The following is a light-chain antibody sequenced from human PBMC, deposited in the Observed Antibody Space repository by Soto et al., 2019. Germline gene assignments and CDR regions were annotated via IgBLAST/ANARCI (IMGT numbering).Light chain of an antibody. CDR1: ESVSSK. CDR2: AAS. J-gene: IGKJ3*01. V-gene: IGKV1-39*01. CDR3: QQGYRTPFT. Sequence: DLQMTQSPSSLSASVGDRVTITCRASESVSSKLNWYQQKPGKAPALLISAASRLHSGVPSRFSGSGSRTDFTLTISSLQHEDFASYYCQQGYRTPFTFGPGTKVDIK.